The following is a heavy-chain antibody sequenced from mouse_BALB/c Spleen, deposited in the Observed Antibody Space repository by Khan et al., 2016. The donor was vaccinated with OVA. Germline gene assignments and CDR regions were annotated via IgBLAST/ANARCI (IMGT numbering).Heavy chain of an antibody. V-gene: IGHV3-8*02. CDR2: MIYSGDT. CDR1: GDSITSGY. CDR3: ARSTYRYAFAY. Sequence: EVQLQESGPSLVKPSQTLSLTCSVTGDSITSGYWTWIRKFPGNKLEYMGYMIYSGDTYYNPSLKSRISITRHTSKNQYYLQWNSVTTEDPATYYCARSTYRYAFAYWGQGTLVTVSA. J-gene: IGHJ3*01. D-gene: IGHD2-14*01.